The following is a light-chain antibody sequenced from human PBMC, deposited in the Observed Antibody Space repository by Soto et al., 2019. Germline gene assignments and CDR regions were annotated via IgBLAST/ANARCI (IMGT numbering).Light chain of an antibody. CDR2: EVS. CDR1: SSDVGGYNY. CDR3: SSNAGSNNFAV. V-gene: IGLV2-8*01. J-gene: IGLJ1*01. Sequence: QSALTQPPSASGSPGQSVTISCTGTSSDVGGYNYVSWYQQHPGKAPKLMIYEVSKRPSGVPDRFSGSKSGNTASLTVSGLQAEDEADYYCSSNAGSNNFAVFGTGTKPTVL.